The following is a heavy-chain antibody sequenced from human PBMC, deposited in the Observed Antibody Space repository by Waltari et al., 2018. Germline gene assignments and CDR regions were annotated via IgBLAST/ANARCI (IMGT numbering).Heavy chain of an antibody. Sequence: QVQLQQWGAGLLKPSETLSLTCAVYGGSFSGYYWSWIRQPPGKGLEWIGEINHSGSTNYNPSLKSRVTISVDTSKNQFSLKLSSVTAADTAVYYCARVVVPAAMRRGKHYMDVWGKGTTVTVSS. D-gene: IGHD2-2*01. CDR3: ARVVVPAAMRRGKHYMDV. CDR1: GGSFSGYY. V-gene: IGHV4-34*01. J-gene: IGHJ6*03. CDR2: INHSGST.